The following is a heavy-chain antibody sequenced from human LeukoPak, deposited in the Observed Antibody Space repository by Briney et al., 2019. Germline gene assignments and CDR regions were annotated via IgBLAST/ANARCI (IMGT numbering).Heavy chain of an antibody. CDR3: AATYYDFWSGYSPRLDI. CDR2: IYYSGST. J-gene: IGHJ3*02. CDR1: GGSISSYY. D-gene: IGHD3-3*01. V-gene: IGHV4-39*07. Sequence: SETLSLTCTVSGGSISSYYWSWIRQPPGKGLEWIGSIYYSGSTYYNPSLKSRVTISVDTSKNQFSLKLSSVTAADTAVYYCAATYYDFWSGYSPRLDIWGQGTMVTVSS.